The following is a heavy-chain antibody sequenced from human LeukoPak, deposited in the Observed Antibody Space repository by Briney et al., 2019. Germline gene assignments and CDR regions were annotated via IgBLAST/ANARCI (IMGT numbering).Heavy chain of an antibody. J-gene: IGHJ6*03. D-gene: IGHD5-12*01. V-gene: IGHV4-4*07. CDR1: GGSISSYY. Sequence: PSETLSLTCTVSGGSISSYYWSWIRQPAGKGLEWIGRIYTSGSTNYNPSLKSRVTMSVDTSKNQFSLKLSSVTAADTAVCYCARELTRWLPNYYYMDVWGKGTTVTVSS. CDR3: ARELTRWLPNYYYMDV. CDR2: IYTSGST.